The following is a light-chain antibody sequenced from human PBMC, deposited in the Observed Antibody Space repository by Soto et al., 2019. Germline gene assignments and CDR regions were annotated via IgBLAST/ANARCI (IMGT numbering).Light chain of an antibody. CDR2: GAS. Sequence: ETEMTQSPSTLSVSPGERATLSCRASQSVSSKLAWYLEKPGQAPRLLIYGASTRPTGIPARFSGSGSGTEFTFTISSLQSEDFSVYYCQQYNNWPPWTFGQGTKVDIK. CDR1: QSVSSK. J-gene: IGKJ1*01. CDR3: QQYNNWPPWT. V-gene: IGKV3-15*01.